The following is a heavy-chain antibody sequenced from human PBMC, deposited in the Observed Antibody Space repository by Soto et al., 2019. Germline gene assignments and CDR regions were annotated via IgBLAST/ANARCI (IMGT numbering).Heavy chain of an antibody. CDR2: IDPKSGDT. D-gene: IGHD2-21*01. CDR1: GYTFTENQ. CDR3: ARRQLLDYLRWCFDP. V-gene: IGHV1-2*02. Sequence: ASVKVSCKASGYTFTENQIHWLRRAPGQRLQWLGRIDPKSGDTTFAPTFQGRVTMTRDTSTNTAYLELTRLTSDDTAIYYCARRQLLDYLRWCFDPWGLGTLVTVPQ. J-gene: IGHJ5*02.